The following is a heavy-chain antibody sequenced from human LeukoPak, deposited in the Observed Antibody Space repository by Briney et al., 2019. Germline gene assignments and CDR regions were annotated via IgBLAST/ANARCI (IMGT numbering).Heavy chain of an antibody. CDR3: TAGTGYTDFDY. Sequence: GGSLRLSCAASGFTFSNAWMSWVRQAPGKGLEWVGRIKSKTDDGARDFAAPVKGRFTISRDDSKNTLYLQMNSLRTEDTAVYYCTAGTGYTDFDYWGQGTLVTVSS. CDR2: IKSKTDDGAR. CDR1: GFTFSNAW. V-gene: IGHV3-15*01. D-gene: IGHD6-13*01. J-gene: IGHJ4*02.